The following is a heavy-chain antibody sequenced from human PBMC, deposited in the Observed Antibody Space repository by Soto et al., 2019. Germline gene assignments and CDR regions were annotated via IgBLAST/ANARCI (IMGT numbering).Heavy chain of an antibody. V-gene: IGHV1-69*06. J-gene: IGHJ4*02. D-gene: IGHD1-26*01. CDR2: IIPIFGTA. CDR3: ASSSGNNYGVGTNYYFDY. Sequence: QVQLVQSGAEVKKPGSSVKVSCKTSGGTFSTYSIVWVRQAPGEGLEWMGGIIPIFGTANYAQKLQDRVKITADKSTNPAFMELSSLKSEETAMYYCASSSGNNYGVGTNYYFDYWGQGTLVTVSS. CDR1: GGTFSTYS.